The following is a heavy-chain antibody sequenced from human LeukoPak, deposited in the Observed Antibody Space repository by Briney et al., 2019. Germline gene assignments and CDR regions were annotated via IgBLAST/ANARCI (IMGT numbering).Heavy chain of an antibody. CDR3: ARGYNWIYDY. J-gene: IGHJ4*02. D-gene: IGHD1-20*01. Sequence: ASVKVSCKASVYTFTSYGISWVRQAPGQGLEWMGWISGYNDNTEYEQKLQGRVTMTTDTSTSTAYMELRSLRSDDTAVYYCARGYNWIYDYWGQGTLVTVSS. CDR1: VYTFTSYG. V-gene: IGHV1-18*01. CDR2: ISGYNDNT.